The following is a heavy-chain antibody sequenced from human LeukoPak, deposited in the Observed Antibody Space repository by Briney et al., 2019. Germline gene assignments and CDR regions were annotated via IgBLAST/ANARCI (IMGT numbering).Heavy chain of an antibody. D-gene: IGHD2-15*01. CDR1: GFTFSSHS. Sequence: GGSLRLSCAASGFTFSSHSMNWVRQAPGKGLEWLSYITSSSTTIYYADSVRGRFTTSRDNAKNSVYLQMNSLRAEDTAVYYCARGSGDANWYFDLWGRGTLVTVSS. J-gene: IGHJ2*01. CDR2: ITSSSTTI. CDR3: ARGSGDANWYFDL. V-gene: IGHV3-48*01.